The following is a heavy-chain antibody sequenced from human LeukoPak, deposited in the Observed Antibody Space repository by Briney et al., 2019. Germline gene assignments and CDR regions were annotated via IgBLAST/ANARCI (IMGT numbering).Heavy chain of an antibody. CDR2: IHYSGKA. V-gene: IGHV4-59*01. D-gene: IGHD3-16*01. Sequence: PSETLSLTCTVSGGSTGNYHWNWIRQPAGKGLEWIGQIHYSGKADYNPSLRSRITIPVDTSKNQMFLKLSSLTAADTAVYYCARFGVDYDMGVWGQGTTVTVSS. CDR3: ARFGVDYDMGV. CDR1: GGSTGNYH. J-gene: IGHJ6*02.